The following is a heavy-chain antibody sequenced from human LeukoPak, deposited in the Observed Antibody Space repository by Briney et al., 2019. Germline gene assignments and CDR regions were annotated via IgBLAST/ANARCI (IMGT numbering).Heavy chain of an antibody. V-gene: IGHV3-7*03. CDR3: ARGGGLDI. D-gene: IGHD3-16*01. CDR2: INHNGNVN. CDR1: GFTFSSYW. J-gene: IGHJ6*02. Sequence: GGSLRLSCAASGFTFSSYWMNWARQAPGKGLEWVASINHNGNVNYYVDPVKGRFTISRDNAKNSLYLQMSNLRAEDTAVYFCARGGGLDIWGQGATVTVSS.